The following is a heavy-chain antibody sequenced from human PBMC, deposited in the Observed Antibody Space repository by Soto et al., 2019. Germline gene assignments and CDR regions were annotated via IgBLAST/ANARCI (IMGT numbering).Heavy chain of an antibody. V-gene: IGHV1-69*13. Sequence: SVKVSCKASGGTFSSYAISWVRQAPGQGLEWMGGIIPIFGTANYAQKFQGRVTITADESTSTAYMELSSLRSEDTAVYYCARFKSWTSTTIDDNWFDPWGQGTPVTVSS. D-gene: IGHD2-2*01. J-gene: IGHJ5*02. CDR1: GGTFSSYA. CDR2: IIPIFGTA. CDR3: ARFKSWTSTTIDDNWFDP.